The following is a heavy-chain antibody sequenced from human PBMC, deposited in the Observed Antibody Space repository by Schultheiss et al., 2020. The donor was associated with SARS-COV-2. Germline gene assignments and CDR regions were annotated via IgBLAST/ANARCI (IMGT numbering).Heavy chain of an antibody. J-gene: IGHJ4*02. CDR2: ISYDGNLE. CDR3: AKEFAVGINSFSFFDY. Sequence: GESLKISCAASRLTFSNYGVHWVRQAPGKGLEWVAVISYDGNLEFYADSVKGRFTISRDNSKNTVYLQMNSLRPEDTAVYYCAKEFAVGINSFSFFDYWGQGTLVTVSS. V-gene: IGHV3-30*18. D-gene: IGHD4-23*01. CDR1: RLTFSNYG.